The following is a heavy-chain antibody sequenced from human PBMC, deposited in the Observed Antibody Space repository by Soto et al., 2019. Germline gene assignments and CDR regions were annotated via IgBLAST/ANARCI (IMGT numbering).Heavy chain of an antibody. J-gene: IGHJ4*02. CDR3: ARGSSGFFDY. D-gene: IGHD5-12*01. V-gene: IGHV3-30-3*01. CDR1: GFTFSSYT. Sequence: PGGSLRLSCAASGFTFSSYTMHWVRQAPGKGLEWVAVISYDGSDKYYADSVKGRFTISRDSSKNTLHLQMNSLRPEDTAVYYCARGSSGFFDYWGQGTPVTVSS. CDR2: ISYDGSDK.